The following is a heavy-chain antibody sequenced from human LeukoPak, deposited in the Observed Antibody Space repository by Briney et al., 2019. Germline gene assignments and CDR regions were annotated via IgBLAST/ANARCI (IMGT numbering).Heavy chain of an antibody. D-gene: IGHD3-10*01. J-gene: IGHJ4*02. Sequence: GGSLRLSCAASGFTFSSYAMSWVRQAPGKGLEWVSAISGSGGSTYYADSVKGRFTISRDNSKNTLYLQMNSLRAEDTAVYYCAKSGVLLCSGELDYWGQGTLVTVSS. CDR3: AKSGVLLCSGELDY. CDR1: GFTFSSYA. CDR2: ISGSGGST. V-gene: IGHV3-23*01.